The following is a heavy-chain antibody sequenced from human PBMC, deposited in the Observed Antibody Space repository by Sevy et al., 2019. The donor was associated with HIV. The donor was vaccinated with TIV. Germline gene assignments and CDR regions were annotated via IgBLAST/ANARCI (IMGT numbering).Heavy chain of an antibody. D-gene: IGHD3-10*01. CDR1: GYTFTGYY. J-gene: IGHJ4*02. V-gene: IGHV1-2*02. CDR3: ARSVYGSGTYLNDY. CDR2: VDPNSGGT. Sequence: ASVKVSCKASGYTFTGYYVHWVRQAPGQELEWMGWVDPNSGGTNYGQKFKGRVTMTTDTSISTAYMELSGLRSDDTAVYYCARSVYGSGTYLNDYWGQGTLVTVSS.